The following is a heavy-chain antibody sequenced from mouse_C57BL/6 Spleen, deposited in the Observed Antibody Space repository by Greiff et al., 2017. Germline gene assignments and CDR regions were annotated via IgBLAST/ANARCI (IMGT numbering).Heavy chain of an antibody. D-gene: IGHD2-3*01. CDR3: AREGAYDRAWFAY. J-gene: IGHJ3*01. CDR1: GYTFTSYW. V-gene: IGHV1-53*01. Sequence: QVQLKQPGTELVKPGASVKLSCKASGYTFTSYWMHWVKQRPGQGLEWIGNINPSNGGTNYNEKFKSKATLTVDKSSSTAYMQLSSLTSEDSAVYYCAREGAYDRAWFAYWGQGTLVTVSA. CDR2: INPSNGGT.